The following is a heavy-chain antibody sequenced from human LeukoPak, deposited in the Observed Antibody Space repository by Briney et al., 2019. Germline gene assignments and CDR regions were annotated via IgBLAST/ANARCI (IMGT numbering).Heavy chain of an antibody. J-gene: IGHJ4*02. D-gene: IGHD4-17*01. CDR2: IYYSGST. CDR3: ARTSGYGDYGGYYFDY. Sequence: SETLSLTCSVSGSSINNYYWSWIRQSPGKGLEWIGYIYYSGSTNYNPSLKSRVTISVDTSKNQFSLKLSSVTAADTAVYYCARTSGYGDYGGYYFDYWGQGTLVTVSS. CDR1: GSSINNYY. V-gene: IGHV4-59*01.